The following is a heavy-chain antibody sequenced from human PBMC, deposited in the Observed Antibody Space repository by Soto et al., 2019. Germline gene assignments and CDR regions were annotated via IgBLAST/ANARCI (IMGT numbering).Heavy chain of an antibody. CDR3: ASKVVVGPDLSWFDP. CDR2: MNPNSGNT. CDR1: GYTFTSYD. V-gene: IGHV1-8*01. D-gene: IGHD3-22*01. J-gene: IGHJ5*02. Sequence: ALVKVSCKASGYTFTSYDINWVRQATGQGLEWMGWMNPNSGNTGYAQKFQGRVTMTRNTSISTAYMELSSLRSEDTAVYYCASKVVVGPDLSWFDPRGQGTLVTVSS.